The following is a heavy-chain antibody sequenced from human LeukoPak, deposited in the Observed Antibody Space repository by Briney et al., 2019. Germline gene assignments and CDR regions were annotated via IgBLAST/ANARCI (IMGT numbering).Heavy chain of an antibody. V-gene: IGHV4-34*01. CDR2: INHSGST. CDR3: ARGYDSSGYIYYYYYMDV. Sequence: PSETLSLTCAVYGGSLSGYYWSSIRQPPRKGREWIGEINHSGSTNYNPSLKSRFTISVDTPKNQFSPKLSSVTAEDTAVYYCARGYDSSGYIYYYYYMDVWGKGTTVTVSS. J-gene: IGHJ6*03. D-gene: IGHD3-22*01. CDR1: GGSLSGYY.